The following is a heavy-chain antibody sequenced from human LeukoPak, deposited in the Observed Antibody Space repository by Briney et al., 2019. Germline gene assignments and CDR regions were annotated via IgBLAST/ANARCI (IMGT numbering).Heavy chain of an antibody. V-gene: IGHV1-2*02. D-gene: IGHD1-7*01. CDR3: ARVYDNWNYKRDAEYFQH. Sequence: GASVTVSCKASGYTFTAYYMHWVRQAPGQGLEWMGWINPNSGGTNYAQKFQGRVTMTRDTSISTAYMELSRLRSDDTAVYYCARVYDNWNYKRDAEYFQHWGQGTLVTVSS. J-gene: IGHJ1*01. CDR1: GYTFTAYY. CDR2: INPNSGGT.